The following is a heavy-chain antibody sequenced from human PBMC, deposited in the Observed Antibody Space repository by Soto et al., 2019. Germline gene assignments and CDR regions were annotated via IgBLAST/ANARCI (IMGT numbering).Heavy chain of an antibody. CDR1: GFTFSDYY. Sequence: GGSLRLSCATSGFTFSDYYMSWIRQAPGKGLEWVSYISSGGTTINYADSVKGRFTISRDNAKSSLYLQMNSLRAEDTAVYYCARGRLEGGWYENKFDNWGQGAQVTVSS. CDR2: ISSGGTTI. V-gene: IGHV3-11*01. J-gene: IGHJ4*02. CDR3: ARGRLEGGWYENKFDN. D-gene: IGHD6-19*01.